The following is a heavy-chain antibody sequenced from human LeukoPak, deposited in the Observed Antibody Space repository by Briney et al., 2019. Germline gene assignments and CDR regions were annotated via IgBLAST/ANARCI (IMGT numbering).Heavy chain of an antibody. J-gene: IGHJ6*02. CDR3: ARRCSSTSCYYYYGMDV. Sequence: SETLSLTCTVSGGSISSYYWSWIRQPPGKGLEWIGYIYYSGSTNYNPSLKSRVTISVDTSKNQFSLKLSSVTAADTAVYYCARRCSSTSCYYYYGMDVWGQGTTVTVSS. V-gene: IGHV4-59*01. CDR1: GGSISSYY. CDR2: IYYSGST. D-gene: IGHD2-2*01.